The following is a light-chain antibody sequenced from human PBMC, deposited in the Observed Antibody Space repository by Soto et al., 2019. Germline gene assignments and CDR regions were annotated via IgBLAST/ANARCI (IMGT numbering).Light chain of an antibody. CDR2: DVS. CDR1: SSDVGGYNY. J-gene: IGLJ2*01. V-gene: IGLV2-14*01. CDR3: SSYTSSSTLVV. Sequence: QFALTQPASVSGSPGQRIPISCTGTSSDVGGYNYVSWYQQHPGKAPKLMIYDVSNRPSGVSNRFSGSKSGNTASLTISGLQAEDEADYYCSSYTSSSTLVVFGGGTKLTVL.